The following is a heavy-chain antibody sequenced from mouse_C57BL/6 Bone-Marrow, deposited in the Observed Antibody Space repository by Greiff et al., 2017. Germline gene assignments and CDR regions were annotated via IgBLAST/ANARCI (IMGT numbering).Heavy chain of an antibody. V-gene: IGHV1-64*01. J-gene: IGHJ2*01. Sequence: QVQLQQPGAELVKPGASVKLSCKASGYTFTSYWMHWVKQRPGQGLEWIGMIHPNSGSTNYNEKFKSKATLTVDKSSSTAYMQLSSLTSADSAVWYCARRGEQLRFGYWGQGTTLTVSS. CDR1: GYTFTSYW. CDR2: IHPNSGST. CDR3: ARRGEQLRFGY. D-gene: IGHD3-2*02.